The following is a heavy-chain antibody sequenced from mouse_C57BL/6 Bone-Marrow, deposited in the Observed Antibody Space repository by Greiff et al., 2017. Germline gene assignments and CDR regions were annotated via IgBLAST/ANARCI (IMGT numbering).Heavy chain of an antibody. CDR2: ISSGSSTI. CDR3: ARNSRHVFDY. J-gene: IGHJ2*01. D-gene: IGHD1-1*01. V-gene: IGHV5-17*01. CDR1: GFTFSDYG. Sequence: EVKLVESGGGLVKPGGSLKLSCAASGFTFSDYGMHWVRQAPEKGLEWVAYISSGSSTIYYADTVKGRFTISRDNAKNTLFLQMTSLRSEDTAMYYCARNSRHVFDYWGQGTTLTVSS.